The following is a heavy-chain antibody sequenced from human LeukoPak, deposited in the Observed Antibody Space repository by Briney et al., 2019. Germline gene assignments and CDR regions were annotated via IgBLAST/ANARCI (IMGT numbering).Heavy chain of an antibody. CDR2: XXXXTDGGTT. CDR3: TTDNFFCSGGSCYFV. V-gene: IGHV3-15*01. J-gene: IGHJ4*02. Sequence: QXPXXXLEWVXXXXXXTDGGTTDYAAPVKGRFTISRDDSKNTLYLQMNSLKTEDTAVYYCTTDNFFCSGGSCYFVWGQGTLVTVSS. D-gene: IGHD2-15*01.